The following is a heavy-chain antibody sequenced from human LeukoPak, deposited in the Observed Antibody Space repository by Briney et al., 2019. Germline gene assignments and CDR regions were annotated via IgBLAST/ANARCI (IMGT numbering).Heavy chain of an antibody. CDR1: GASITTYY. CDR2: IYTSGGT. V-gene: IGHV4-4*09. CDR3: ARHVSPDEDYMDV. J-gene: IGHJ6*03. D-gene: IGHD1-14*01. Sequence: PSETLSLTCTVSGASITTYYYSWIRQPPGKGLEWVGYIYTSGGTNYNPSLKSRLTMSVDTSKNQFSLKLSSVIAADTAVYYCARHVSPDEDYMDVWGKGTTVTVSS.